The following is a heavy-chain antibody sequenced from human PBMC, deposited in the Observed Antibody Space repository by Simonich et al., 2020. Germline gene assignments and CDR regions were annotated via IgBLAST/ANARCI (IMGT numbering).Heavy chain of an antibody. V-gene: IGHV1-69*09. D-gene: IGHD2-15*01. CDR3: ARGGLADRRIVYYYYMDV. CDR1: GGNFSSYA. J-gene: IGHJ6*03. CDR2: IIPILVIA. Sequence: QVQLVQSGAEVKKPGSSVKVSCKASGGNFSSYAISWVRQDPGQGLEWRGGIIPILVIANYQQKFKGRVTITADKATSTAYMELSSLRSEDTAVYYCARGGLADRRIVYYYYMDVWGKGTTVTVSS.